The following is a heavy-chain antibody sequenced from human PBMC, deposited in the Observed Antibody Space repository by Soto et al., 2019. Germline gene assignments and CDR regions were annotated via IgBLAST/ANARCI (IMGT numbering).Heavy chain of an antibody. CDR3: GSSRITMVPYGMDV. CDR1: GYTFTSYA. V-gene: IGHV1-3*01. CDR2: INAGNGNT. Sequence: GASVKVSCKASGYTFTSYAMHWVRQAPGQRLEWMGWINAGNGNTKYSQKFQGRVTITRDTSASTAYMELSSLRSEDTAVYYCGSSRITMVPYGMDVWGQGTTVTVSS. D-gene: IGHD3-10*01. J-gene: IGHJ6*02.